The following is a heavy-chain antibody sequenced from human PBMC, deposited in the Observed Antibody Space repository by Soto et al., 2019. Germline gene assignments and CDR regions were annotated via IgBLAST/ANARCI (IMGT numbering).Heavy chain of an antibody. V-gene: IGHV4-31*03. Sequence: SETLSLTCTVSGGSISSGGYYWSWIRQHPGKGLEWIGYINYNGSSYYNPSLKSRVTISVDTSQNQFSLKLSSVTAADTAVYYCARDNSPLANYDILTPHFDYWGQGTLVTVSS. CDR1: GGSISSGGYY. CDR2: INYNGSS. J-gene: IGHJ4*02. D-gene: IGHD3-9*01. CDR3: ARDNSPLANYDILTPHFDY.